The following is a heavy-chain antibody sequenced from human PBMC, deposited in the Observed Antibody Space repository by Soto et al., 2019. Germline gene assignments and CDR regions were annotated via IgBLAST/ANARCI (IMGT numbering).Heavy chain of an antibody. V-gene: IGHV3-9*02. CDR2: ISSNSDTI. CDR3: AKDMKWGGMTTIHYFDS. D-gene: IGHD4-17*01. CDR1: GFTADDYA. Sequence: EVQLVESGGGLVQPGRSLRLSCVASGFTADDYAMHWVRQAPGKGLEWVSGISSNSDTIDYADSVKGRFTISRDNAKNYLFMKMNSLRTEDTALYYCAKDMKWGGMTTIHYFDSWGQGTLVTVSS. J-gene: IGHJ4*02.